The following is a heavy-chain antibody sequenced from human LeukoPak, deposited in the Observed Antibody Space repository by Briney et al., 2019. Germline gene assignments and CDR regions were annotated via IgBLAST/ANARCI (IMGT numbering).Heavy chain of an antibody. V-gene: IGHV4-39*07. Sequence: SETLSLTCTVSGGSISSGGYYWSWIRQPPGKGLEWIGEINHSGSTNYNPSLKSRVTISVDTSKNQFSLKLSSVTAADTAVYYCARGSITIFGVAYYFDYWGQGTLVTVSS. CDR3: ARGSITIFGVAYYFDY. CDR2: INHSGST. D-gene: IGHD3-3*01. CDR1: GGSISSGGYY. J-gene: IGHJ4*02.